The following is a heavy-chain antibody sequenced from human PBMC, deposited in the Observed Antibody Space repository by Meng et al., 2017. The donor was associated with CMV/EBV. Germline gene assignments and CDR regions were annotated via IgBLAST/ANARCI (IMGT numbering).Heavy chain of an antibody. V-gene: IGHV1-2*02. J-gene: IGHJ6*02. CDR3: AREEYCSSTSCSPQFGYYYYYGMDV. Sequence: ASVQVSCKASGYTFTGYYMHWVRQAPGQGLEWMGWINPNSGGTNYAQKFQGRVTMTRDTSISTAYMELSRLRSGDTAVYYCAREEYCSSTSCSPQFGYYYYYGMDVWGQGTTVTVSS. CDR1: GYTFTGYY. D-gene: IGHD2-2*01. CDR2: INPNSGGT.